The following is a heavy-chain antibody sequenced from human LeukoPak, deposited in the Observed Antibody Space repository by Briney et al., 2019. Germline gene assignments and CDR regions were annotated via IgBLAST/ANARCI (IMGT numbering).Heavy chain of an antibody. D-gene: IGHD6-19*01. CDR2: IPYDGSNK. V-gene: IGHV3-30*04. Sequence: GRTLRLSCAASGFTFSSYAMHWVRQAPGKGLEWVALIPYDGSNKYYADSVKGRFTISRDNSKNTLYLQMNSLRAEDTAVYYCAKGASSGWYAYFDYWGQGTLVTVSS. CDR1: GFTFSSYA. CDR3: AKGASSGWYAYFDY. J-gene: IGHJ4*02.